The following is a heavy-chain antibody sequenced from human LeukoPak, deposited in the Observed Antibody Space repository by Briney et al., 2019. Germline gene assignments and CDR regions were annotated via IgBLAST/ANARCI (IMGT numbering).Heavy chain of an antibody. D-gene: IGHD6-19*01. CDR2: IYYSGST. V-gene: IGHV4-4*02. CDR1: GGSIISGNW. CDR3: ARVRSSGWGKNFDY. Sequence: SETLSLTCAVSGGSIISGNWWSWVRQPPGKGLEWTGYIYYSGSTNYNPSLKSRVTISVDTSKNQFSLKLSSVTAADTAVYYCARVRSSGWGKNFDYWGQGTLVTVSS. J-gene: IGHJ4*02.